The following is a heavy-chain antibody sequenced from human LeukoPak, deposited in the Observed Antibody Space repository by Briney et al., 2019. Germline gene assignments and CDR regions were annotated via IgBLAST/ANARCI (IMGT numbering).Heavy chain of an antibody. CDR2: ISAYDGNT. CDR1: GYTFSSYG. J-gene: IGHJ4*02. V-gene: IGHV1-18*01. Sequence: EASVKVSCKASGYTFSSYGISWVRQAPGLGLEWMGWISAYDGNTNYAQKVQGRVTVTTDTSTSTAYLELRSLRSDDTAVYYCARDRTPLNGYYNDRSGYYYSYWGQGTLVTVSS. CDR3: ARDRTPLNGYYNDRSGYYYSY. D-gene: IGHD3-22*01.